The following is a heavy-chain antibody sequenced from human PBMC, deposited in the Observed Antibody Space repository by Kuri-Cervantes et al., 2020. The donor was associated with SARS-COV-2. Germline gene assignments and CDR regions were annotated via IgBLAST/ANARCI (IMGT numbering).Heavy chain of an antibody. Sequence: ASVKVSCKASGYTFTSYDISWVRQAPGQGLEWMGWISAYNGNTNYAQKLQGRVTMTTDTSTSTAYMELRSLRSEDTAVYYCARGLLGPDYDFWSGYRNNWFDPWGQGTLVTVSS. CDR3: ARGLLGPDYDFWSGYRNNWFDP. J-gene: IGHJ5*02. V-gene: IGHV1-18*01. D-gene: IGHD3-3*01. CDR2: ISAYNGNT. CDR1: GYTFTSYD.